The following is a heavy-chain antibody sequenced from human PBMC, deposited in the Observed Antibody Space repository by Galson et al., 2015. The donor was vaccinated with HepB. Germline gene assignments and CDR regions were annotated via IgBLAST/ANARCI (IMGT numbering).Heavy chain of an antibody. V-gene: IGHV3-30*01. J-gene: IGHJ4*02. Sequence: SLRLSCAASGFTFSAYAMHWVRQAPGKGLEWVALVSSDERNKYYADSVRGRFTISRDNSRNTVYLQMNSLRAEDTSVYYCARTFSFDYWGQGTLVTVSS. CDR3: ARTFSFDY. CDR2: VSSDERNK. CDR1: GFTFSAYA.